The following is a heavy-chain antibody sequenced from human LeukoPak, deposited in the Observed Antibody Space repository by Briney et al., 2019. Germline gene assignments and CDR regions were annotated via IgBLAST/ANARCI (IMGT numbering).Heavy chain of an antibody. D-gene: IGHD3-3*01. CDR2: ISSSSSYI. J-gene: IGHJ3*02. V-gene: IGHV3-21*01. Sequence: GGSLRLSCAASGFTFSSYSMNWVRQAPGKGLEWVSSISSSSSYIYYADSVKGRFTISRDNAKNSLYLQMNSLRAEDTAVYYCARVLRFLEWLSPHDDAFDIWGQGTMVTVSS. CDR3: ARVLRFLEWLSPHDDAFDI. CDR1: GFTFSSYS.